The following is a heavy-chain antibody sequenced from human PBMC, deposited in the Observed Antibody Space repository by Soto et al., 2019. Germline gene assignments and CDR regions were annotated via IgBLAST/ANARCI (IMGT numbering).Heavy chain of an antibody. CDR2: IYYSGTT. CDR1: DCPITTGGHF. J-gene: IGHJ4*02. V-gene: IGHV4-31*03. D-gene: IGHD1-26*01. Sequence: SETLSLTCTVSDCPITTGGHFWSWIRRSPGNGLEWIAYIYYSGTTHYNPSLKSRVTISIDTSKKQFSLNLSSVTAADTAVYYCARAVSGSYLDSWGQGTLVTVSS. CDR3: ARAVSGSYLDS.